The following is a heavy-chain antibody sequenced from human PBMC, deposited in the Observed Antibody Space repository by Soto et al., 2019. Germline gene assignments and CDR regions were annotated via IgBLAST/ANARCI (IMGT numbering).Heavy chain of an antibody. CDR1: GFTFSSYA. D-gene: IGHD2-15*01. CDR3: AKGGYCSGGSCYTPGAFDI. Sequence: GGSLRLSCAASGFTFSSYAMSWVRQAPGKGLEWVSAISGSGGSTYYADSVKGRFTISRDNSKNTLYLQMNSLRAEDTAVYYCAKGGYCSGGSCYTPGAFDIWGQGTMVTVSS. J-gene: IGHJ3*02. V-gene: IGHV3-23*01. CDR2: ISGSGGST.